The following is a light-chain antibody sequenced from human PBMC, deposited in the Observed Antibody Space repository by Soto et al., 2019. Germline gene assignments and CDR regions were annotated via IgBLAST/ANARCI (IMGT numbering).Light chain of an antibody. CDR1: QSVGRN. CDR3: QEYSKLPLFT. Sequence: EIVVTQSPGILSVSPGDRATLSCRASQSVGRNLAWYQQKPGQAPTLLIYAASTRATGLPARFSGSGSGTDFTLTISSLQSEEFAVYYCQEYSKLPLFTFGPGTRVDIK. J-gene: IGKJ3*01. V-gene: IGKV3-15*01. CDR2: AAS.